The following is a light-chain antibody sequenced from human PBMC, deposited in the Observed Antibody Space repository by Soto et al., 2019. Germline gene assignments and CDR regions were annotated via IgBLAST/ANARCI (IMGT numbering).Light chain of an antibody. CDR2: DVT. CDR1: SSDVGGFNF. J-gene: IGLJ3*02. Sequence: QSALTQPASVSGSSGQSITISCTGSSSDVGGFNFVSWYQKHPGKAPKFLIYDVTNRPSGVSDRFSGSRSGNTASLTISGRQAEDEADYYCSSYTNSSSVGVFGGGTKVTVL. CDR3: SSYTNSSSVGV. V-gene: IGLV2-14*03.